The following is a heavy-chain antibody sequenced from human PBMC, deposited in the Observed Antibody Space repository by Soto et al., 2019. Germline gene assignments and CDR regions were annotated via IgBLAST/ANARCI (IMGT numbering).Heavy chain of an antibody. D-gene: IGHD3-22*01. V-gene: IGHV3-30*18. CDR2: ISYDGSNK. CDR1: GFTFSSYG. CDR3: AKDDDSSGYYVNYFDY. Sequence: QVQLVESGGGVVQPGRSLRLSCAASGFTFSSYGMHWVRQAPGKGLEWVAVISYDGSNKYYADSVKGRFTISRDNSKNTLYLQMNSLRAEDTAVYYCAKDDDSSGYYVNYFDYWGQGTLVTVSS. J-gene: IGHJ4*02.